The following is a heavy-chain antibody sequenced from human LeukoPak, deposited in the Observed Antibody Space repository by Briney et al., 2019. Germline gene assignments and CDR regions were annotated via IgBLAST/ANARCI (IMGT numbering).Heavy chain of an antibody. CDR2: ISSSSSYI. J-gene: IGHJ4*02. V-gene: IGHV3-21*01. CDR1: GFTFSSYS. CDR3: ARAQWLTYHRSEGFDY. Sequence: PGGSLRLSCAASGFTFSSYSMNWVRQAPGKGLEWVSSISSSSSYIYYADSVKGRFTISRDNAKSSLYLQMNSLRAEDTAVYYCARAQWLTYHRSEGFDYWGQGTLVTVSS. D-gene: IGHD6-19*01.